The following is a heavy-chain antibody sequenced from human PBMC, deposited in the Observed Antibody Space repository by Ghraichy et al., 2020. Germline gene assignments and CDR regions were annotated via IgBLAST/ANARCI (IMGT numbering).Heavy chain of an antibody. CDR1: EFTFDGYP. CDR3: AKAGGSLGEGAFAV. V-gene: IGHV3-23*01. D-gene: IGHD3-10*01. J-gene: IGHJ3*01. CDR2: LGAGGRST. Sequence: GGSLRLSCAVSEFTFDGYPMTWVRQAPGKGLEWVSTLGAGGRSTCYADSVKGRFTISRDKSKRTMYLQMNSLRADDTAVYYCAKAGGSLGEGAFAVWGQGPKVTVPS.